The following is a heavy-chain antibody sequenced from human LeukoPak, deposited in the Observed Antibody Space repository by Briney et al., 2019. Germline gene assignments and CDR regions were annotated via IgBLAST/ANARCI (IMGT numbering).Heavy chain of an antibody. J-gene: IGHJ3*02. CDR3: ARGTEDYGGSPDATIRRPFAI. V-gene: IGHV3-30*03. D-gene: IGHD4-23*01. CDR2: VSYDGTNK. Sequence: PGGSLRPSCAASGFTFSNYGMHWVRQAPGKGLEWVAVVSYDGTNKYYADSVKGRFTISRDNSKNTLYLQMNSLRAEDTAVYYCARGTEDYGGSPDATIRRPFAIWGQGTMVTVST. CDR1: GFTFSNYG.